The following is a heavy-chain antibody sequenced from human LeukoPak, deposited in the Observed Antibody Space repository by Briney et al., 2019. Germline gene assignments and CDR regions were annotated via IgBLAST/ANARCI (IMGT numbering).Heavy chain of an antibody. CDR3: ARVVLAVAGYYFDY. D-gene: IGHD6-19*01. CDR1: GGSFSGYY. J-gene: IGHJ4*02. CDR2: INHSGST. Sequence: SETLSLTCAVYGGSFSGYYWSWIRQPPGKGLEWIGEINHSGSTNYNPSLKSRVTISVDKSKNQFSLKLSSVTAADTAVYYCARVVLAVAGYYFDYCGQGTLVTVSS. V-gene: IGHV4-34*01.